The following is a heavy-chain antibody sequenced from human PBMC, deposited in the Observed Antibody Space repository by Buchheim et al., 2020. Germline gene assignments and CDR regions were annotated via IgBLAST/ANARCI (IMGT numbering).Heavy chain of an antibody. CDR3: ARGHGWLDP. J-gene: IGHJ5*02. CDR2: IYPDGSDI. Sequence: EVQVVESGGGLVQSGGSLRLSCAASGFPLSGYWMSWVRQAPGKGLESVAKIYPDGSDIEYVDSVKGRFTISRENARKPLYLQLNSLRAEDTAVYYCARGHGWLDPWGQGT. V-gene: IGHV3-7*01. CDR1: GFPLSGYW.